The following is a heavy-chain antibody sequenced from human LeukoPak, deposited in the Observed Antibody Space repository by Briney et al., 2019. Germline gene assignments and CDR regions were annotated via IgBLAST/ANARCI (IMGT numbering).Heavy chain of an antibody. J-gene: IGHJ4*02. CDR1: GGSVSTYY. Sequence: PSETLSPTCTVSGGSVSTYYGNWIRQPPGKGLEWIGYIYYSGSTNYNPSLKSRLTISVDTSNNQFSLKLSSVTAADTAVYYCASTSGYCSGGNCHSALDYWGQGTLVTVSS. CDR2: IYYSGST. CDR3: ASTSGYCSGGNCHSALDY. D-gene: IGHD2-15*01. V-gene: IGHV4-59*02.